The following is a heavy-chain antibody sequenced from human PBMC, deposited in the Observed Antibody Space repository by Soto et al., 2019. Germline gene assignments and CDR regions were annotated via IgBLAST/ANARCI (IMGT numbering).Heavy chain of an antibody. J-gene: IGHJ5*02. Sequence: SETLSLTCIVSGGSISGYYWSWIRQPAGKGLEWIGRIYSNGLANYNPSLKSRVTLSVDTSMNHFSLQLTSVTAADTAIYYCARNRAAAVWFDPWGQGTPVTVSS. V-gene: IGHV4-4*07. CDR1: GGSISGYY. CDR3: ARNRAAAVWFDP. CDR2: IYSNGLA. D-gene: IGHD6-13*01.